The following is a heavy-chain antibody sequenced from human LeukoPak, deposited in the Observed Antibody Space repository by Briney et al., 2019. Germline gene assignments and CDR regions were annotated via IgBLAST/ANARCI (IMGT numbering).Heavy chain of an antibody. CDR1: GYTFTSYD. D-gene: IGHD6-13*01. Sequence: ASVKVSCKASGYTFTSYDINGVRQASGQGLEWMGWMNPNSGNTGYAQKFQDTVTLTSNTSISTAYMELSTLRSEDTAVYYCARRSSSFDYWGQGTLVTVSS. CDR2: MNPNSGNT. J-gene: IGHJ4*02. V-gene: IGHV1-8*01. CDR3: ARRSSSFDY.